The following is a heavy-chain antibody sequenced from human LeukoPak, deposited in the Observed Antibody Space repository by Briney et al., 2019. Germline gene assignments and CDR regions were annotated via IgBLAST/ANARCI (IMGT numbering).Heavy chain of an antibody. V-gene: IGHV3-11*06. CDR2: IGISSGNT. J-gene: IGHJ4*02. Sequence: GGSLRLSCAASGFPFSAYSMNWVRQAPGKGLEWISYIGISSGNTKYADSVKGRFTISGDNAKNSLYLQMNSVRVEDTAVYYCARDHNYAFDNWGQGTLVTVSS. D-gene: IGHD1-1*01. CDR3: ARDHNYAFDN. CDR1: GFPFSAYS.